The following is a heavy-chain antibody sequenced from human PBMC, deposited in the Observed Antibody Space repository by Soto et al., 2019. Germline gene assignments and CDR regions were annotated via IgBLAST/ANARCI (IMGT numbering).Heavy chain of an antibody. V-gene: IGHV4-59*08. CDR1: GGSISSYY. CDR3: ARSGFSGSYYNPLYYFDY. Sequence: PSETLSLTCTVSGGSISSYYWSWIRQPPGKGLEWIGYIYYSGSTNYNPSLKSRVTISVDTSKNQFSLKLSSVTAADTAVYYCARSGFSGSYYNPLYYFDYWGQGTLVTVSS. CDR2: IYYSGST. J-gene: IGHJ4*02. D-gene: IGHD3-10*01.